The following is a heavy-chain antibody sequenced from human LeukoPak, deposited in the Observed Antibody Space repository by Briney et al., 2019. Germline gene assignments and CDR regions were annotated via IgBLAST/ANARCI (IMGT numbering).Heavy chain of an antibody. CDR1: GGTFSSYA. J-gene: IGHJ4*02. CDR3: ARAYYYDSSGYSYYSDY. CDR2: IIPIFGTA. V-gene: IGHV1-69*13. Sequence: ASVKVSCKASGGTFSSYAISWVRQAPGQGLEWMGGIIPIFGTANYAQKFQGRVTITADESTSTAYMELSSLRSEDTAVYYCARAYYYDSSGYSYYSDYWGQGTLVTVSS. D-gene: IGHD3-22*01.